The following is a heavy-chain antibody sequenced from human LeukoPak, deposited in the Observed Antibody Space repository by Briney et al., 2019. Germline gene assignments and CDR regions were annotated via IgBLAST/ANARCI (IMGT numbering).Heavy chain of an antibody. D-gene: IGHD3-3*01. V-gene: IGHV3-15*01. CDR2: IKSKTDGGTT. J-gene: IGHJ4*02. CDR3: TTGLSPYYVFWGGFYDY. CDR1: GFTFSSYS. Sequence: PGGSLRLSCAASGFTFSSYSMNWVRQAPGKGLEWVGRIKSKTDGGTTDYAAPVKGRFTISRDDSKNTLYLQMNSLKTEDTAVYYCTTGLSPYYVFWGGFYDYWGQGTLVPVSS.